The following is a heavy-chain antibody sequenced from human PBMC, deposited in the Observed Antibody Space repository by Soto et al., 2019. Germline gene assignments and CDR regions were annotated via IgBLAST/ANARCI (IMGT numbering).Heavy chain of an antibody. CDR1: GYTFTSYA. V-gene: IGHV1-3*01. CDR3: ARDEDGVYDILTGANGMDV. D-gene: IGHD3-9*01. CDR2: INAGNGNT. J-gene: IGHJ6*04. Sequence: ASVKVSCKASGYTFTSYAMHWVRQAPGQRLEWMGWINAGNGNTKYSQKFQGRVTITRDTSASTAYTELSSLRSEDTAVYYCARDEDGVYDILTGANGMDVWGKGTTVTVSS.